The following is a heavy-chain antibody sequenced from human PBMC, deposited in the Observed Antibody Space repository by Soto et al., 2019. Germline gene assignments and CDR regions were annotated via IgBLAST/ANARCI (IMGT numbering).Heavy chain of an antibody. CDR2: IYYSGST. D-gene: IGHD3-10*01. CDR1: GGSISSGGYY. Sequence: QVQLQESGPGLVKPSQTLSLTCTVSGGSISSGGYYWSWIRQHPGKGLEWIGYIYYSGSTYYNPSLKGRVTISVDTSKNQFSLKLSSVTAADTAVYYCARDLLTMVRGVTYYYYGMDVWGQGTTVTVSS. CDR3: ARDLLTMVRGVTYYYYGMDV. V-gene: IGHV4-31*03. J-gene: IGHJ6*02.